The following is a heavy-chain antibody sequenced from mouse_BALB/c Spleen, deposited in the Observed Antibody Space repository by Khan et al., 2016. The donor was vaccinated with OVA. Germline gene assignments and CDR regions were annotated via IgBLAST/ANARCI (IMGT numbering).Heavy chain of an antibody. J-gene: IGHJ4*01. CDR2: IWAGGST. CDR1: GFSLTTYG. D-gene: IGHD2-1*01. CDR3: ATILYGKRYYDMDY. V-gene: IGHV2-9*02. Sequence: QVQLKESGPGLVAPSQSLSITCTVSGFSLTTYGVNWVRQPPGKGLEWLGVIWAGGSTNYNSALMSRLSISKDKSKSPVFLRMNSLQTDDTAVYYCATILYGKRYYDMDYWGQGTSVTVSS.